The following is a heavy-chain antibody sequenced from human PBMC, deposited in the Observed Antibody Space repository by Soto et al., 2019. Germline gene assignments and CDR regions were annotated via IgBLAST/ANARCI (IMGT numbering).Heavy chain of an antibody. V-gene: IGHV1-18*01. J-gene: IGHJ4*02. CDR1: GYTFTSYG. CDR3: AREGSGQILSTGWYFDY. D-gene: IGHD6-19*01. CDR2: ISAYNGNT. Sequence: QVPLVQSGAEVKKPGASVKVSCKASGYTFTSYGISWVRQAPGQGLEWMGWISAYNGNTNYAQKLQGRVTMTTDTSTSTAYMELRSLRSDDTVVYYCAREGSGQILSTGWYFDYWGQGTLVTVSS.